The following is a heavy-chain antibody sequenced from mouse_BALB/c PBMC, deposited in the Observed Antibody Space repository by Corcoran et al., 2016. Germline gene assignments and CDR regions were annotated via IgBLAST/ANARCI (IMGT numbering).Heavy chain of an antibody. CDR2: INTYTGEP. V-gene: IGHV9-3-1*01. CDR1: GTTFPNNG. Sequence: QIQLVQSEPEPKKPGETVKISCKASGTTFPNNGMNWVKQAPGKGFKWMGWINTYTGEPPYADDFKGRFAFSLETSARTTYLQINNLKNEDTATYFCAREPYAMDFWGQGTSVTVSS. CDR3: AREPYAMDF. J-gene: IGHJ4*01.